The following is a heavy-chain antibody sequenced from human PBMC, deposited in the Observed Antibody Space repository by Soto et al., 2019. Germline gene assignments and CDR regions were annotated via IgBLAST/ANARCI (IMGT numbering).Heavy chain of an antibody. D-gene: IGHD4-4*01. CDR3: AKPLGVTTAIFDYYYYMDV. J-gene: IGHJ6*03. CDR2: ISGSGGST. V-gene: IGHV3-23*01. CDR1: GFTFSSYA. Sequence: GSLRLSCAASGFTFSSYAMSWVRQAPGKGLEWVSAISGSGGSTYYADSVKGRFTISRDNSKNTLYLQMNSLRAEDTAVYYCAKPLGVTTAIFDYYYYMDVWGKGTTVTVSS.